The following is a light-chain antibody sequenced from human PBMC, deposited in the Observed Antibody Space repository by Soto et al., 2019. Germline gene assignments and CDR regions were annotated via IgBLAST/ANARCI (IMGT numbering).Light chain of an antibody. CDR3: GSWDSSLSAYV. J-gene: IGLJ1*01. V-gene: IGLV1-51*01. CDR1: SSNIGGNS. Sequence: QSVMTQPPSVSAAPGQRVTISCSGSSSNIGGNSVSWYQQLPGTAPKLLIYDDDNRPSGIPDRFSGSKSGTSATLGITGFQTGDEADYYCGSWDSSLSAYVFGTGTKLNVL. CDR2: DDD.